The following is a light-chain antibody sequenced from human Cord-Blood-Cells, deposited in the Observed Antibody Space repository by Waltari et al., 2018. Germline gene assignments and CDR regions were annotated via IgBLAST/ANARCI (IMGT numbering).Light chain of an antibody. CDR2: QDS. CDR3: QAWDSSTAV. J-gene: IGLJ7*01. Sequence: SYELTQPPSVSVSPGQTASITCPGDNLGDKYACWYQQKPGQSPVLVIYQDSKRPSGIPERFSGSNSGNTATLTISGTQAMDEADYYCQAWDSSTAVFGGGTQLTVL. V-gene: IGLV3-1*01. CDR1: NLGDKY.